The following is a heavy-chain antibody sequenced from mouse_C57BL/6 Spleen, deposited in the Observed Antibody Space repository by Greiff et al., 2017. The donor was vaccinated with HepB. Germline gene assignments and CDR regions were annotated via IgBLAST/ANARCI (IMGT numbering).Heavy chain of an antibody. CDR1: GFTFSSYT. V-gene: IGHV5-9*01. J-gene: IGHJ2*01. D-gene: IGHD2-12*01. CDR3: ARRGSYYYYFDY. Sequence: EVQLVESGGGLVKPGGSLKLSCAASGFTFSSYTMSWVRQTPEKRLEWVATISGGGGNTYYPDSVKGRFTISRDNAKNTLYLQMSSLRSEDTALYYCARRGSYYYYFDYWGQGTTLTVSS. CDR2: ISGGGGNT.